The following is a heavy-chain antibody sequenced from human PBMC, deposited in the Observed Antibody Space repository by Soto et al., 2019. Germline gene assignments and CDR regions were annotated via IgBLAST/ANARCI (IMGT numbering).Heavy chain of an antibody. CDR3: ARQGVYSYGQTYYFDY. Sequence: GESLKISCKGSGYSFTSYWIGWVRQMPGKGLEWMGIIYPGDSDTRYSPSFQGQVTISADKSISTAYLQWSSLKASDTAMYYCARQGVYSYGQTYYFDYWGQGTLVTVSS. D-gene: IGHD5-18*01. CDR1: GYSFTSYW. CDR2: IYPGDSDT. J-gene: IGHJ4*02. V-gene: IGHV5-51*01.